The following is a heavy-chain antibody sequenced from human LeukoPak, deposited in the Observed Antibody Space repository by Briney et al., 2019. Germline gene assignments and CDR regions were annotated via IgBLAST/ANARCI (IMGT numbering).Heavy chain of an antibody. J-gene: IGHJ4*02. CDR2: IRYDGSNK. V-gene: IGHV3-30*02. CDR3: AKDRHYSSNVFDY. Sequence: GGSLRLSCAASGFTFSSYAMHWVRQAPGKGLEWVAFIRYDGSNKYYADSVKGRFTISRDNSKNTLYLQMNSLRAEDTAVYYCAKDRHYSSNVFDYWGQGTLVTVSS. CDR1: GFTFSSYA. D-gene: IGHD3-10*01.